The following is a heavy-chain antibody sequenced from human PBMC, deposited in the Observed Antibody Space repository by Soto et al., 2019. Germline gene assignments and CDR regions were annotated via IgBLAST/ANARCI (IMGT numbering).Heavy chain of an antibody. CDR2: INPSGGST. CDR1: GYTLTELS. CDR3: AREWAMITFGGAHDAFDI. V-gene: IGHV1-46*01. Sequence: ASVKVSCKVSGYTLTELSMHWVRQAPGQGLEWMGIINPSGGSTSYAQKFQGRVTMTRDTSTSTVYMELSSLRSEDTAVYYCAREWAMITFGGAHDAFDIWGQGTMVTVSS. J-gene: IGHJ3*02. D-gene: IGHD3-16*01.